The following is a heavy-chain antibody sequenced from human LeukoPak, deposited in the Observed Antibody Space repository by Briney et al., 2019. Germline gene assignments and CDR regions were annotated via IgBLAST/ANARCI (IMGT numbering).Heavy chain of an antibody. CDR2: ISDDGIKN. D-gene: IGHD4-17*01. CDR3: ARATVTTLNYHYYMDV. V-gene: IGHV3-30*01. CDR1: GFTFSSYA. J-gene: IGHJ6*03. Sequence: GGSLRLSCAASGFTFSSYAMHWVRQAPGKGPERVAVISDDGIKNYYADSVKGRFTISRDNSKNTLYLQMNSLRTEDTAVFYCARATVTTLNYHYYMDVWGKGTTVTVSS.